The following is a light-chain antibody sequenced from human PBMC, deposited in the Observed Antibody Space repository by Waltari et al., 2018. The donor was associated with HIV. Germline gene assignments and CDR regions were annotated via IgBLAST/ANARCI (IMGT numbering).Light chain of an antibody. V-gene: IGLV1-47*01. Sequence: QSVLTQPPSASGTPGQRVTISCSGSSSNIGSNYVYWYQQLQGAAPKLLIYKNNQRPSGVSHRFTGSKSGTSASLAISGLRSEVDADYYCAAWDDSLSGSWVFGGGTKLTVL. CDR3: AAWDDSLSGSWV. CDR1: SSNIGSNY. J-gene: IGLJ3*02. CDR2: KNN.